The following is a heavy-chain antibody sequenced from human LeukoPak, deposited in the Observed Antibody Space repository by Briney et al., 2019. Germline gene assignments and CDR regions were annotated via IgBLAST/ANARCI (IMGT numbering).Heavy chain of an antibody. CDR2: IYPRDGST. Sequence: ASVKVSCKASGYTFTNNYLHWVRQAPGQGLEWMGMIYPRDGSTSYAQNFQGRVTVTRDTSTTTVHMELRGLRSEDTAVYYCARDQEGSDYWGQGTVVTVSS. CDR3: ARDQEGSDY. J-gene: IGHJ4*02. V-gene: IGHV1-46*01. CDR1: GYTFTNNY.